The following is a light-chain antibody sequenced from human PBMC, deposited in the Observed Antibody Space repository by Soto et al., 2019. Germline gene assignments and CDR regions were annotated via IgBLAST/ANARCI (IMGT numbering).Light chain of an antibody. V-gene: IGKV1-5*03. CDR1: QTISSW. J-gene: IGKJ1*01. CDR3: QQYNSYSPWT. CDR2: KAS. Sequence: DIQLTQSPSTLSGSVVDRVTITCRASQTISSWMAWNQQKPRKAPKLLIYKASTLKSGVPSRFSGSGSGTEFTLTISSLQPDDFATYYCQQYNSYSPWTSGQGTKVDIK.